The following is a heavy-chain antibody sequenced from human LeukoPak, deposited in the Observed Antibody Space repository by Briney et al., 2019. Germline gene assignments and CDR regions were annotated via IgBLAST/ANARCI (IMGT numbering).Heavy chain of an antibody. D-gene: IGHD3-10*01. J-gene: IGHJ4*02. V-gene: IGHV3-23*01. CDR3: AKGGPHYGSGSYYAFDY. CDR1: GFTFSDFA. Sequence: PGGSLRLSCAASGFTFSDFAMDWVRQAPGRGLEWVSAISRTGGSTFYADSLKGRFTISRDNSKNTLYLQMNSLRAEDTAVYYCAKGGPHYGSGSYYAFDYWGQGTLVTVSS. CDR2: ISRTGGST.